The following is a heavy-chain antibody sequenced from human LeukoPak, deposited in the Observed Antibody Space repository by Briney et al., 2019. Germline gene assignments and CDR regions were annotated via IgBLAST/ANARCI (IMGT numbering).Heavy chain of an antibody. CDR3: ARADSSTWSFPFDY. V-gene: IGHV4-59*01. CDR1: GGSIVSYY. J-gene: IGHJ4*01. Sequence: KPSETLSLTCTVSGGSIVSYYWNWIRQPPGKGLEWIGYIYHSGSTNYNPSLKSRVTISVDTSKSQFYLQLSSVTAADTAVYYCARADSSTWSFPFDYWGHGTLVTVSS. CDR2: IYHSGST. D-gene: IGHD6-13*01.